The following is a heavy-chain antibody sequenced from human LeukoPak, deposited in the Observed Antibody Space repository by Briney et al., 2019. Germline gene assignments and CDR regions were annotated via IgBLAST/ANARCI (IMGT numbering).Heavy chain of an antibody. Sequence: SETLSLTCTVSGGSISSGGYYWSWIRQHPGKGLEWIGYIYYSGNTYYSPSLKSRVTISVDRSKNQLSLKLSSVTAADTAMYYCASGGYSYGFDYWGQGTLVTVSS. J-gene: IGHJ4*02. CDR3: ASGGYSYGFDY. CDR1: GGSISSGGYY. D-gene: IGHD5-18*01. V-gene: IGHV4-31*03. CDR2: IYYSGNT.